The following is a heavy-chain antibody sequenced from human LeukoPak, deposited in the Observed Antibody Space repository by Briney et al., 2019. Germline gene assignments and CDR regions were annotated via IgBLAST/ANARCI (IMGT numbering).Heavy chain of an antibody. CDR3: AREDYDSSASDV. V-gene: IGHV3-30*02. CDR2: IRYDGSNK. CDR1: GFTFSSYG. J-gene: IGHJ3*01. D-gene: IGHD3-22*01. Sequence: PGGSLRLSCAASGFTFSSYGMHWVRQAPGKGLEWVAFIRYDGSNKYYADSVKGRFTISRDNSKNTLYLQVNSLRAEDTAVYYCAREDYDSSASDVWGQGTMVTVSS.